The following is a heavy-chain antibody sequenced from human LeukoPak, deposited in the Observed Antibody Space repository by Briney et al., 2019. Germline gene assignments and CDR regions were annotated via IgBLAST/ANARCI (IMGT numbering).Heavy chain of an antibody. Sequence: PGGSLRLSCAASGFTVSSNYMSWVRQAPGKGLEWVAFIRYDGSNKYYADSVKGRFTISRDNSKNTLYLQMNSLRAEDTAVYYCAKDWTPMIALNDYWGQGTLVTVSS. CDR2: IRYDGSNK. CDR3: AKDWTPMIALNDY. J-gene: IGHJ4*02. V-gene: IGHV3-30*02. D-gene: IGHD3-22*01. CDR1: GFTVSSNY.